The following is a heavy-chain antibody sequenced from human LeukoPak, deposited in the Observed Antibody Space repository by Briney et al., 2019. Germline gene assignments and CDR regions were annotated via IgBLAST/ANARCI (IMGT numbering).Heavy chain of an antibody. CDR1: GFTFSSYW. Sequence: GGSLRLSCAASGFTFSSYWVHWVRQAPGKGLVWVSRINADGSSTSYADSVKGRFTISRDNAKNTLHLQMDSLRAEDTAVYYCGRETAPAGTRAVDYWGQGTLVTVSS. V-gene: IGHV3-74*01. D-gene: IGHD6-13*01. CDR2: INADGSST. CDR3: GRETAPAGTRAVDY. J-gene: IGHJ4*02.